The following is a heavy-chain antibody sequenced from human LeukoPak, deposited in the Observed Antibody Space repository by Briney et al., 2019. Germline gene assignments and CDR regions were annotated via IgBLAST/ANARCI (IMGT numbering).Heavy chain of an antibody. CDR3: ARREQQVSFDY. CDR1: GYTFTNYW. J-gene: IGHJ4*02. Sequence: GESLKISCKASGYTFTNYWIGCVRQMPGKGLEWMGVMYPGDSDTRYSPSFQGQVTISADKSVSTAYLQWSSLKASDTAIYYCARREQQVSFDYWGQGTLVTVSS. V-gene: IGHV5-51*01. CDR2: MYPGDSDT. D-gene: IGHD6-13*01.